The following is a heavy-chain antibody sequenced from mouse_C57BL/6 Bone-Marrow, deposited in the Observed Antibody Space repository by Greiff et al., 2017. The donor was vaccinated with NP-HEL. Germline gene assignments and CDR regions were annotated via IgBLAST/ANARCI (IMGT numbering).Heavy chain of an antibody. CDR3: ARKHYSSWFAY. Sequence: QVQLQQPGAELVRPGSSVKLSCKASGYTFTSYWMHWVKQRPIQGLEWIGNIDPSDSETHYNQKFKDKATLTVDKSSSTAYMQLSSLTSEDSAVYYGARKHYSSWFAYWGQGTLVTVSA. V-gene: IGHV1-52*01. D-gene: IGHD2-12*01. CDR2: IDPSDSET. J-gene: IGHJ3*01. CDR1: GYTFTSYW.